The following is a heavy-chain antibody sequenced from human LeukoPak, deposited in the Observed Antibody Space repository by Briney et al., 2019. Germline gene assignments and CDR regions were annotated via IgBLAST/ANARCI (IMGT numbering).Heavy chain of an antibody. CDR2: IYHSGST. CDR1: GGSISSSNW. CDR3: ASAYSGSYSSTDY. J-gene: IGHJ4*02. D-gene: IGHD1-26*01. Sequence: SETLSLTCAVSGGSISSSNWWSWVRQPPGKGLEWIGEIYHSGSTNYNPSLKSRVTISVDKSKNQFSLKLSSVTAADTAVYYCASAYSGSYSSTDYWGQGTLVTVSS. V-gene: IGHV4-4*02.